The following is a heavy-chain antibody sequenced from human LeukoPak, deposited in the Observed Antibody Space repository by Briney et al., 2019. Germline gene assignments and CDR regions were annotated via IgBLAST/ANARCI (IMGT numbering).Heavy chain of an antibody. CDR2: ISGSGGST. Sequence: GGSLRLSCAASGFTFSSYAMSWVRQAPGRGLEWVSAISGSGGSTYYADSVKGRFTISRDNSKNTLYLQMNSLRAEDTAVYYCAKGVVGATTSYFDYWGQGTLVTVSS. D-gene: IGHD1-26*01. CDR3: AKGVVGATTSYFDY. V-gene: IGHV3-23*01. J-gene: IGHJ4*02. CDR1: GFTFSSYA.